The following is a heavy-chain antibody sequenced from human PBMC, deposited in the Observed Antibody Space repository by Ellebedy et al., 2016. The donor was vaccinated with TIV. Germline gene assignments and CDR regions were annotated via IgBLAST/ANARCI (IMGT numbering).Heavy chain of an antibody. Sequence: GESLKISCAASGFTFSSYSMNWVRQAPGKGLEWVSSISSSSSYIYYADSVKGRFTISRDNSKNTLYLQMNSLRAEDTAVYYCATSVTTGGKPWGQGTLVTVSS. V-gene: IGHV3-21*04. CDR3: ATSVTTGGKP. J-gene: IGHJ5*02. CDR2: ISSSSSYI. D-gene: IGHD4-17*01. CDR1: GFTFSSYS.